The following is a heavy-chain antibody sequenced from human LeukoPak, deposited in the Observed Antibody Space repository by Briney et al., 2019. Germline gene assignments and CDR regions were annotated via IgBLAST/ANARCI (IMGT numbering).Heavy chain of an antibody. CDR1: GFSFSVSW. D-gene: IGHD7-27*01. Sequence: GGSLRLSCVASGFSFSVSWMSWVRQAPGKGLEWVADIDKDGSVRDYVDSVKGRFTISRDNAKNSLYLQMDSLRAEDTAVYDCATYTNWVAGDVWGQGTTVSVSS. J-gene: IGHJ6*02. CDR3: ATYTNWVAGDV. CDR2: IDKDGSVR. V-gene: IGHV3-7*01.